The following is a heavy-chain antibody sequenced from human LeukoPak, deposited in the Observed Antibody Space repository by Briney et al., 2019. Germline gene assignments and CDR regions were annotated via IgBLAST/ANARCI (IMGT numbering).Heavy chain of an antibody. V-gene: IGHV3-53*01. D-gene: IGHD3-22*01. J-gene: IGHJ1*01. CDR2: IYSADST. Sequence: GGSLRLSCAASGFTVISNYMSWVRQAPGKGLELVSVIYSADSTYYADSVKGRFTISRDNSKNTLYLQMNSLRAEDTAVYYCATVEYYDSSGSCYFQHWGQGTLLTVSS. CDR1: GFTVISNY. CDR3: ATVEYYDSSGSCYFQH.